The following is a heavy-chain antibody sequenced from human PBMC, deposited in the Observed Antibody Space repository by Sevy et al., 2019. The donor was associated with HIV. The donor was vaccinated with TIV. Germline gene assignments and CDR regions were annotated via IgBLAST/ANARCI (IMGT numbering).Heavy chain of an antibody. D-gene: IGHD2-8*02. CDR3: NTDPIILLLVTNGLDV. V-gene: IGHV3-48*03. J-gene: IGHJ6*02. CDR2: ISSSGSTI. Sequence: GGSLRLSCAASGFTFSSYEMNWVRQAPGKGLEWVSYISSSGSTIYYADSVKGRFTISRDNAKNSLYLQMNSLRAEDTAVYYCNTDPIILLLVTNGLDVWGQGTTVTVSS. CDR1: GFTFSSYE.